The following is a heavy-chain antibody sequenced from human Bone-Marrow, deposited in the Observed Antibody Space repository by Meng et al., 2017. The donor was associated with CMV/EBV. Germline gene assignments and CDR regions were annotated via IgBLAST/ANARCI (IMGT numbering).Heavy chain of an antibody. V-gene: IGHV4-39*07. CDR3: ARVWGGDNWFDP. CDR2: MLYGGST. J-gene: IGHJ5*02. CDR1: GGSISSYY. Sequence: SETLSLTCTVSGGSISSYYWGWVRQAPGKGLEWIGSMLYGGSTLYNPSLKSRVSISIDVSKNQFSLSLSSMTAADTAVYYCARVWGGDNWFDPWGQGILVTVSS. D-gene: IGHD3-16*01.